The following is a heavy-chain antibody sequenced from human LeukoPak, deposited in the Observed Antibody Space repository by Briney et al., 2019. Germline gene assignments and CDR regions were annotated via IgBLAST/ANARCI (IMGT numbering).Heavy chain of an antibody. CDR3: ARASGYSSPLWFDP. CDR2: IYYSGST. J-gene: IGHJ5*02. Sequence: SETLSLTCTVSGGSISSHYWSWIRQPPGKGLEWIGYIYYSGSTNYNPSLKSRVTISVDTSKNQFSLKLSPVTAADTAVYYCARASGYSSPLWFDPWGQGTLVTVSS. CDR1: GGSISSHY. D-gene: IGHD6-6*01. V-gene: IGHV4-59*11.